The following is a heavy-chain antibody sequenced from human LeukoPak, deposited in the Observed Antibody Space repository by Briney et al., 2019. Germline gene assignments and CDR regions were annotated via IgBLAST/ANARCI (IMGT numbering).Heavy chain of an antibody. CDR1: GFTFSSYG. J-gene: IGHJ4*02. CDR3: ARDFNIGNTMVRGVIAY. Sequence: GGSLRLSCAASGFTFSSYGMHWVRQAPGKGLEWVAFIRYDGSNKYYADSVKGRFTISRDNSKNTLYLQMNSLRAEDTAVYYCARDFNIGNTMVRGVIAYWGQGTLVTVSS. V-gene: IGHV3-30*02. CDR2: IRYDGSNK. D-gene: IGHD3-10*01.